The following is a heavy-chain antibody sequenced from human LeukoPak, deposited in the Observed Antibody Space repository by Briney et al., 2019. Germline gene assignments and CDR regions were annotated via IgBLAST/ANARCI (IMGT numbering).Heavy chain of an antibody. V-gene: IGHV3-23*01. CDR3: AKEFAPRNSVYIYGDAFDI. D-gene: IGHD5/OR15-5a*01. Sequence: GGSLRLSCAASGFTFSSYAMSWVRQAPGKGLECVSAIIGSGGSKYYADSVKGRFTISRENSKNTLYLQMNCMRAEGTAVYYCAKEFAPRNSVYIYGDAFDIWGQGTMVTVSS. J-gene: IGHJ3*02. CDR2: IIGSGGSK. CDR1: GFTFSSYA.